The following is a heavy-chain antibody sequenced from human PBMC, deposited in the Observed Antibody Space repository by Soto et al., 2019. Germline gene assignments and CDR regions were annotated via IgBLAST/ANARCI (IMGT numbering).Heavy chain of an antibody. CDR1: GDSVSSNSAA. J-gene: IGHJ4*02. CDR3: ARYTNAWYLDY. CDR2: TYYRSKWYS. D-gene: IGHD2-2*02. Sequence: SQTLSLTCAISGDSVSSNSAAWNWIRQSTSRSLEWLGRTYYRSKWYSDYAVSVRSRITINPDTSKNQFSLQLNSVTPEDTAVYYCARYTNAWYLDYWGQGTRVTVSS. V-gene: IGHV6-1*01.